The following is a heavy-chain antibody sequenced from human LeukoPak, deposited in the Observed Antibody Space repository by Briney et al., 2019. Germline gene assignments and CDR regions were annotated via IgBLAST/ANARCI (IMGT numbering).Heavy chain of an antibody. D-gene: IGHD3-22*01. CDR1: GFTLSIYW. J-gene: IGHJ4*02. CDR2: IKQDGSER. CDR3: ARDRWSYDPQGGFDC. Sequence: PGGSLRLSCAASGFTLSIYWMSWVRQAPGKGLEWVANIKQDGSERYYVDSVKGRFTLSKDNAKNSLYLQMNSLRAEDTAVYYCARDRWSYDPQGGFDCWGQGTLVTVSS. V-gene: IGHV3-7*03.